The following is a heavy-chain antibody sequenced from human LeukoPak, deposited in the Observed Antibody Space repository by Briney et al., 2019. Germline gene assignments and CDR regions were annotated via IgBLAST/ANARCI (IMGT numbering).Heavy chain of an antibody. CDR2: IIPIFGTA. J-gene: IGHJ6*03. CDR3: ARSTVVVITTGISSNYYYYYMDV. Sequence: SVKVSCKASGGTFISYAISWVRQAPGQGLEWMGGIIPIFGTANYAQKFQGRVTITADKSTSTAYMELSSLRSEDTAVYYCARSTVVVITTGISSNYYYYYMDVWGKGTTVTVSS. V-gene: IGHV1-69*06. D-gene: IGHD3-22*01. CDR1: GGTFISYA.